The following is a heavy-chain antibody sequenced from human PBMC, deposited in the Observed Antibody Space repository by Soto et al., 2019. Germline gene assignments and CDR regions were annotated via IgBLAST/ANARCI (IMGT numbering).Heavy chain of an antibody. Sequence: SVKVSCKASGFTFPTSTIQWLRQTRGQRLEWIGWIVVGGGNTNFAQNFRQRVTISRDMSTSTAYMDLNSLTSDDTAVYYCARAGVTPDFFDYWGQGTLVTVSS. J-gene: IGHJ4*02. D-gene: IGHD2-21*02. CDR3: ARAGVTPDFFDY. V-gene: IGHV1-58*02. CDR2: IVVGGGNT. CDR1: GFTFPTST.